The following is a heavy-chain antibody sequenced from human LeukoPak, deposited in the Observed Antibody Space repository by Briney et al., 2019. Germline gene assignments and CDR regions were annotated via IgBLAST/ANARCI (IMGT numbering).Heavy chain of an antibody. CDR3: ARIIAVNWFDP. CDR1: GGSISSYY. CDR2: IYYSGST. V-gene: IGHV4-59*08. D-gene: IGHD6-19*01. J-gene: IGHJ5*02. Sequence: SETLSLTCTVSGGSISSYYWSWIRQPPGKGLEWIGYIYYSGSTNYNPSLKSRVTISVDTSKNQYSLKLSSVTAADTAVYYCARIIAVNWFDPWGQGTLVTVSS.